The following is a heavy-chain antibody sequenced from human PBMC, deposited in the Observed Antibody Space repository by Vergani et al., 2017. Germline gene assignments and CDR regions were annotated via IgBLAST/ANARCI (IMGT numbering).Heavy chain of an antibody. Sequence: VQLVESGGGLVKPGGSLRLSCAASGFTFSSYAMSWVRQAPGKGLEWVSAISGSGGSTYYADSVKGRFTLSRDNATNTLYLEMNSLRAEDTAVYYCAKDPGCSSAPYYFDYWGQGTLVTVSS. V-gene: IGHV3-23*04. CDR3: AKDPGCSSAPYYFDY. CDR1: GFTFSSYA. D-gene: IGHD6-25*01. J-gene: IGHJ4*02. CDR2: ISGSGGST.